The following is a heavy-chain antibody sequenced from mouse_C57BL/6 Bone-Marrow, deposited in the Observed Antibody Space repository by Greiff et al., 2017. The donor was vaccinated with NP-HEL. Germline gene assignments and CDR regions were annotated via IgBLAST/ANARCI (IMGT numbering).Heavy chain of an antibody. J-gene: IGHJ2*01. V-gene: IGHV3-6*01. Sequence: EVQLQESGPGLVKPSQSLSLTCSVTGYSITSGYYWNWIRQFPGNKLEWMGYISYDGSNNYNPSLKNRISITRDTSKNQFFLKLNSVTTEDTATYYCARDGLTGRGGDYWGQGTTLTVSS. CDR1: GYSITSGYY. CDR2: ISYDGSN. D-gene: IGHD4-1*01. CDR3: ARDGLTGRGGDY.